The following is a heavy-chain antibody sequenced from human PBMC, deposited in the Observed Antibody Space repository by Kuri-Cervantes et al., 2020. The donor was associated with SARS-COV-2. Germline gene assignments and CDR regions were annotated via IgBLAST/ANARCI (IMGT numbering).Heavy chain of an antibody. CDR2: IYHSGST. J-gene: IGHJ4*02. CDR1: GFTFSDYY. D-gene: IGHD5-18*01. Sequence: ESLKISCAASGFTFSDYYMSWIRQAPGKGLEWIGSIYHSGSTYYNPSLKSRVTISVDTSKNQFSLKLSSVTAADTAVYYCARDGRGVDTAVRYFDYWGQGTLVTVSS. V-gene: IGHV4-38-2*02. CDR3: ARDGRGVDTAVRYFDY.